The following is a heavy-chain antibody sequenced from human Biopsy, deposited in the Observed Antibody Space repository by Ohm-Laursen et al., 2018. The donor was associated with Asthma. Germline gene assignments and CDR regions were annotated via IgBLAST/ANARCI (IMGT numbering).Heavy chain of an antibody. CDR1: GYNFISFA. D-gene: IGHD3-3*01. CDR2: INAGNGNT. CDR3: AKWDTYYDFWSGYYTRYNYYYYGMDV. V-gene: IGHV1-3*01. Sequence: SSVKVSCKASGYNFISFAIHWVRQAPGQRLEWMGWINAGNGNTKYSQKFQGRVTITRDTSASTAYMDLSSLRSEDTAVYYCAKWDTYYDFWSGYYTRYNYYYYGMDVWGQGTTVTVSS. J-gene: IGHJ6*02.